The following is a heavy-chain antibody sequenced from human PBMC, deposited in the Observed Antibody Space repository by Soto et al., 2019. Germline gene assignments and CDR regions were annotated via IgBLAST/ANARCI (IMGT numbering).Heavy chain of an antibody. D-gene: IGHD5-12*01. V-gene: IGHV5-51*01. CDR3: SRKNYAGYGGYDSALGT. Sequence: PGESLKISCRGSGGTSTTSWVRCVRQRPGKGLDWMGNIYPGDSDVKYIPSFQGQVTISVDKAISTAYLQWNRLKASDTAIYYCSRKNYAGYGGYDSALGTWAQGTLVTVAS. CDR1: GGTSTTSW. CDR2: IYPGDSDV. J-gene: IGHJ4*02.